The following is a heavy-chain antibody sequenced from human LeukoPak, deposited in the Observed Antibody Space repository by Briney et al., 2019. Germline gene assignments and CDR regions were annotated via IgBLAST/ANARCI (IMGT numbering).Heavy chain of an antibody. Sequence: PSQTLSLTCSVSGGSISSGSYYWSWIRQPAGKGLEWIGRIYISGSTNYNPSLKGRVTISVDTSKNQFSLKLSSVTAADTAVYYCASSITMVRGVSFDYWGQGTLVTVSS. CDR3: ASSITMVRGVSFDY. D-gene: IGHD3-10*01. J-gene: IGHJ4*02. CDR1: GGSISSGSYY. CDR2: IYISGST. V-gene: IGHV4-61*02.